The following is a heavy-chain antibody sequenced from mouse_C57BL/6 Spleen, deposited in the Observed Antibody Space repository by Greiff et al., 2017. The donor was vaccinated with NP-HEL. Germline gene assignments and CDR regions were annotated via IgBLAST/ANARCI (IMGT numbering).Heavy chain of an antibody. V-gene: IGHV1-39*01. J-gene: IGHJ1*03. Sequence: EVQGVESGPELVKPGASVKISCKASGYSFTDYNMNWVKQSNGKSLEWIGVINPNYGPTSYNQKFKGKATLPVDQSSSTAYMQLNSLTSEDSAVYYCASHYGSSHWYFDVWGTGTTVTVSS. CDR2: INPNYGPT. D-gene: IGHD1-1*01. CDR3: ASHYGSSHWYFDV. CDR1: GYSFTDYN.